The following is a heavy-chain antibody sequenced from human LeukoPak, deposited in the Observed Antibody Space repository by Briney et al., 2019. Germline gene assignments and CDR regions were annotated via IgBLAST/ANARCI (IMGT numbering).Heavy chain of an antibody. J-gene: IGHJ3*02. D-gene: IGHD2-15*01. CDR2: ISGSGGST. V-gene: IGHV3-23*01. CDR1: GFTFSSHA. CDR3: AKDQIVALSYSRPPLGAFDI. Sequence: PGGSLRLSCAASGFTFSSHAMSWVRQAPGKGLEWVSAISGSGGSTYYADSVKGRFTISRDNSKNTLYLQMNSLRAEDTAVYYCAKDQIVALSYSRPPLGAFDIWGQGTMVTVSS.